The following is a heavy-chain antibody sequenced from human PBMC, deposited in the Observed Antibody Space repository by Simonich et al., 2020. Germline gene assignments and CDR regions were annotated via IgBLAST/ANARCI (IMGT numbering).Heavy chain of an antibody. CDR1: GGSFSGYY. CDR3: ARGKGWKNAFDI. J-gene: IGHJ3*02. CDR2: INHSGST. V-gene: IGHV4-34*01. Sequence: QVQLQQWGAGLLKPSETLSLTCAVYGGSFSGYYWSWIRQPPGKGLEWSGEINHSGSTNYNTSLKSRVTISVDTSKNQFSLKLSSVTAADTAVYYCARGKGWKNAFDIWGQGTMVTVSS. D-gene: IGHD1-1*01.